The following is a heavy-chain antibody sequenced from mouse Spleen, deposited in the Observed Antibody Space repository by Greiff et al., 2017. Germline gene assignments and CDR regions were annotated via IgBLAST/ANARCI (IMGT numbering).Heavy chain of an antibody. J-gene: IGHJ2*01. Sequence: QVQLKQPGAELVRPGSSVKLSCKASGYTFTSYWIHWVKQRPIQGLEWIGNIDPSDSETHYNQKFKDKATLTVDKSSSTAYMQLSSLTSEDSAVYYCARDYGMDYFDYWGQGTTLTVSS. D-gene: IGHD1-1*01. CDR1: GYTFTSYW. CDR2: IDPSDSET. CDR3: ARDYGMDYFDY. V-gene: IGHV1-52*01.